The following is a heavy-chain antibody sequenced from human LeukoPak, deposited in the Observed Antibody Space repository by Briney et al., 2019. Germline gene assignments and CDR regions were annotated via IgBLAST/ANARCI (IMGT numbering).Heavy chain of an antibody. CDR1: GGSISSYY. D-gene: IGHD5-24*01. CDR3: ARVGGMTTINNAAFDI. V-gene: IGHV4-4*07. CDR2: IYISGST. Sequence: SETLSLTCTVSGGSISSYYWSWIRQPAGKGLEWIGRIYISGSTNYNPSLKSRVTMSVDTSKNQFSLKLSSVTAADTAIYYCARVGGMTTINNAAFDIWGQGTMVTVSS. J-gene: IGHJ3*02.